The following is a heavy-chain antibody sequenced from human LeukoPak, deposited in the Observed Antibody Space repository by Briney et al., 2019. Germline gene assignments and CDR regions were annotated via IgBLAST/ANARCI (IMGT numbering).Heavy chain of an antibody. CDR1: GFTFRNYG. Sequence: GRSLRLSCVASGFTFRNYGMSWVRQAPGEGLEGVAFIWYDGSKKYYGDSVKGRFTISRDNSMNTVYLEMNSLRVEDTAVYYCARSWGSAVTFSWFDPWGQGTLVTVSS. V-gene: IGHV3-33*07. D-gene: IGHD7-27*01. J-gene: IGHJ5*02. CDR2: IWYDGSKK. CDR3: ARSWGSAVTFSWFDP.